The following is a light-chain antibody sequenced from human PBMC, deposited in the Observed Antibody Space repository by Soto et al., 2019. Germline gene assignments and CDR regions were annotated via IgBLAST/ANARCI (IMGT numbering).Light chain of an antibody. CDR3: SAYPPITTVVV. CDR2: DVT. CDR1: SSDIGAYNY. Sequence: QSALTQPASVSGSPGQSITFSCTGTSSDIGAYNYVSWYQHHPGKAPKLLIYDVTDRPSGVSDRFSGSKSGTTASLTISGLQAEDEADYFCSAYPPITTVVVFGGGTKLTVL. J-gene: IGLJ3*02. V-gene: IGLV2-14*03.